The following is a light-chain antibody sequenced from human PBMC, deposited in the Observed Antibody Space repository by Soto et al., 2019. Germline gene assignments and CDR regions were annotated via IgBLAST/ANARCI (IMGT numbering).Light chain of an antibody. CDR1: QTISSY. CDR2: AAS. Sequence: DIPIPQSPSSLSASVGDRVTITCRSSQTISSYLNWYQQKPGKAPKLLIYAASSLHSGLPSRFSGSGSGTDFTLTISSLQPEDFAAYYCQQSHSSPYTFGQGTKLEIK. J-gene: IGKJ2*01. V-gene: IGKV1-39*01. CDR3: QQSHSSPYT.